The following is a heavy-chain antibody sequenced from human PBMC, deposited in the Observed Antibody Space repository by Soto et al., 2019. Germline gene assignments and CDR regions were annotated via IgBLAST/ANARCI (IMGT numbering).Heavy chain of an antibody. CDR3: AKHSTLGSSIGYFDY. CDR2: ISYDGSNK. J-gene: IGHJ4*02. Sequence: SLRLSCAASGFTFSSYGMHLVRQAPGKGLEWVAVISYDGSNKYYADSVKGRFTISRDNSKNTLYLQMNSLRAEDTAVYYCAKHSTLGSSIGYFDYWGQGPLVTVSS. V-gene: IGHV3-30*18. D-gene: IGHD6-13*01. CDR1: GFTFSSYG.